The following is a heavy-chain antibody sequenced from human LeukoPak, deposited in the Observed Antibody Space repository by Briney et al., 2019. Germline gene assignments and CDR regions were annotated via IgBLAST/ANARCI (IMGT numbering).Heavy chain of an antibody. V-gene: IGHV1-2*02. CDR2: INPNSGVT. Sequence: ASVKVSCRASGYTFTGYCLNWVRHAPGQGLEWVGWINPNSGVTKYAQKFQGRVTMTRDTSITTAYMELTRLRSDDTAMYYCARSTYAYESSALYWGQGTLVTVSS. D-gene: IGHD3-22*01. CDR3: ARSTYAYESSALY. J-gene: IGHJ4*02. CDR1: GYTFTGYC.